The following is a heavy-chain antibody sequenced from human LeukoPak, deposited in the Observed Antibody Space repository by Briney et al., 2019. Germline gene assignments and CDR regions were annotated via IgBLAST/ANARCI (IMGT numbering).Heavy chain of an antibody. J-gene: IGHJ4*02. CDR1: GFTFSSYA. Sequence: GGSLRLSCAASGFTFSSYAMSWVRQAPGKGLEWVSAISGSGGSTYYADSVKGRFTISRDNAKNSLYLQMNSLRAEDTALYYCAKDITPYDSSGYPDYWGQGTLVTVSS. CDR2: ISGSGGST. CDR3: AKDITPYDSSGYPDY. V-gene: IGHV3-23*01. D-gene: IGHD3-22*01.